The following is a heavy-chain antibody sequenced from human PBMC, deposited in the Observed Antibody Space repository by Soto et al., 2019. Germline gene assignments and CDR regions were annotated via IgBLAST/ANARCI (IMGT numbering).Heavy chain of an antibody. D-gene: IGHD1-26*01. CDR2: ITSVSTYI. Sequence: EVQLVESGGGLVKPGGSLRLSCAASGFTFSSYTMNWVRQAPGKGLEWVSSITSVSTYIYYADSVKGRFTISRDNAKNSLYLQMNRLRAEDTAVYYCTRDPGVGGGTWGQGTLVTVSS. CDR3: TRDPGVGGGT. V-gene: IGHV3-21*01. CDR1: GFTFSSYT. J-gene: IGHJ5*02.